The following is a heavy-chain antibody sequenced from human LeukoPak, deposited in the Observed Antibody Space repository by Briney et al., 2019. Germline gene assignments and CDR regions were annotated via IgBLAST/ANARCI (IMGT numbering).Heavy chain of an antibody. CDR2: ISAYNGNT. CDR3: ATPSIAVATDAFDI. Sequence: ASVKLSCKASGYTFTSYGISWVRQAPGPGLEWMGWISAYNGNTNYSQKLQGRVTMTTDTSTSTAYMELRSLRSDDTAVYYCATPSIAVATDAFDIWGQGTMVTVSS. J-gene: IGHJ3*02. D-gene: IGHD6-19*01. CDR1: GYTFTSYG. V-gene: IGHV1-18*01.